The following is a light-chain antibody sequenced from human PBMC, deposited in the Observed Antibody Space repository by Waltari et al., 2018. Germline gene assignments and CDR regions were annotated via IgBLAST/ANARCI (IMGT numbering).Light chain of an antibody. CDR1: SSDVGGYNH. CDR2: DVT. Sequence: QSALTQSASVSGSPGQSITISCTGTSSDVGGYNHVSWYQQHPGKAPKLMIYDVTNRPSGVSNRVSGSKSGNTASLTISVIRAEDEADYYCSSDSSSSALICGWGTKLTVL. V-gene: IGLV2-14*03. CDR3: SSDSSSSALI. J-gene: IGLJ2*01.